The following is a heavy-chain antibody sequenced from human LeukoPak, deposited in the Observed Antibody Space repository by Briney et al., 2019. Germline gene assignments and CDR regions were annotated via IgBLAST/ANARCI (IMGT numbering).Heavy chain of an antibody. Sequence: PGGSLRLSCAASGFTFSSCAMSWVRQAPGKGLEWVSAISGSGGSTYYADSVKGRFTISRDNSKNKLYLQMNSLRAEDTAIYYGAKDGEGTTKFHYWGQGTLVTVSS. V-gene: IGHV3-23*01. CDR2: ISGSGGST. CDR3: AKDGEGTTKFHY. D-gene: IGHD1-26*01. J-gene: IGHJ4*02. CDR1: GFTFSSCA.